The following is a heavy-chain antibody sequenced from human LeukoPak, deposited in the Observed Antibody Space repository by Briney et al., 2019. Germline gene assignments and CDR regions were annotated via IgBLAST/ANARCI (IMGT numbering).Heavy chain of an antibody. Sequence: GGSLRLSCAASGFTFSSYSMNWVRQAPGKGLEWVSAISGSGGSTYYADSVKGRFTISRDNSKNTLYLQMNSLRAEDTAVYYCAKVTLSGSYPFDYWGQGTLVTVSS. CDR3: AKVTLSGSYPFDY. V-gene: IGHV3-23*01. CDR1: GFTFSSYS. J-gene: IGHJ4*02. D-gene: IGHD1-26*01. CDR2: ISGSGGST.